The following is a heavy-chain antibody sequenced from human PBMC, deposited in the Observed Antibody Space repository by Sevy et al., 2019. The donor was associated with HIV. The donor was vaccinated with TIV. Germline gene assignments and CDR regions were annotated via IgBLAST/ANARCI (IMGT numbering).Heavy chain of an antibody. CDR1: GFTFSTYG. J-gene: IGHJ4*02. CDR3: SRSVAGTGNQFDY. CDR2: IWSDGSNK. D-gene: IGHD6-19*01. V-gene: IGHV3-33*08. Sequence: GGSLRLSCAASGFTFSTYGMHWVRQAPGKGLEWVAVIWSDGSNKYYADSVKGRFTISRDNSKNTLYLQMNSLRAEDTAVYYCSRSVAGTGNQFDYWGQGTLVTVSS.